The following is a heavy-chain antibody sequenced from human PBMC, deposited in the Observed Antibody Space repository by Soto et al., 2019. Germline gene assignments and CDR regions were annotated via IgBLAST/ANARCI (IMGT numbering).Heavy chain of an antibody. V-gene: IGHV1-18*01. CDR2: ISAYNGNT. CDR1: GYTFTSYG. D-gene: IGHD6-19*01. CDR3: ARVVAGTGLFDY. Sequence: ASVKVSCKASGYTFTSYGISWVRQAPGQGLEWMGWISAYNGNTNYAQKLQGRVTMTTDKSTSTAYMELSSLRSEDTAVYYCARVVAGTGLFDYWGQGTLVTVSS. J-gene: IGHJ4*02.